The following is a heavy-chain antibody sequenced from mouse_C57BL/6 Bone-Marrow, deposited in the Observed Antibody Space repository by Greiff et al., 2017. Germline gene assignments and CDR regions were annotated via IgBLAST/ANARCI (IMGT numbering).Heavy chain of an antibody. D-gene: IGHD1-1*01. CDR3: TTVVHY. J-gene: IGHJ2*01. CDR2: IDPENGDT. Sequence: VQLQQSGAELVRPGASVKLSCTASGFNIKDDYMPWVKQRPEQGLEWIGWIDPENGDTKYASQVQGKATITVDTSSNTAYLQLSSLTSENTAVYYCTTVVHYWGQGTTLTVSS. CDR1: GFNIKDDY. V-gene: IGHV14-4*01.